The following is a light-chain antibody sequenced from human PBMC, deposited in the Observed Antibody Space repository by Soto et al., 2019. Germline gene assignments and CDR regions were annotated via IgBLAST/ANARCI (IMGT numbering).Light chain of an antibody. V-gene: IGKV1-33*01. CDR3: QQYNKLPYT. Sequence: DIQMTQSPSSLSASLGDRVTITCQASQAISKYLHWYHQRPGKAPILVIYDASNLEAGAPSRFRGGGSGTSFTLTISSLQPEDIGTYFCQQYNKLPYTLGQGTKLDIK. CDR1: QAISKY. J-gene: IGKJ2*01. CDR2: DAS.